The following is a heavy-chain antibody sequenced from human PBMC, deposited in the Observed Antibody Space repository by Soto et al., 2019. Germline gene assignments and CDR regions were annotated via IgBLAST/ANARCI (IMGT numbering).Heavy chain of an antibody. CDR2: ISDYNGNT. Sequence: QVQLVQSGAEVKKPGASVKVSCKASGYSFTTYGISWVRQAPGQGLEWMGWISDYNGNTNYEKKFQGRVTMTTDTCTRKAYMEVRSLKSDDKAVYYCAREGYYSGSGSCSPPRYYGMDVWGQGTTVTVS. CDR3: AREGYYSGSGSCSPPRYYGMDV. CDR1: GYSFTTYG. J-gene: IGHJ6*02. D-gene: IGHD3-10*01. V-gene: IGHV1-18*01.